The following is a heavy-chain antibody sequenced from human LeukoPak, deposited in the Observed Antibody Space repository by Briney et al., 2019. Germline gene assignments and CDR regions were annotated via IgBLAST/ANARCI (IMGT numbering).Heavy chain of an antibody. D-gene: IGHD3-3*01. CDR1: GYTFTSYG. V-gene: IGHV1-18*01. CDR2: ISAYNGNT. J-gene: IGHJ3*02. CDR3: ARDLEWLYPGGAFDI. Sequence: ASVKVSCKASGYTFTSYGISWVRQAPGQGLEWMGWISAYNGNTNYAQKLQGRVTMTTDTSTSTAYMELRSLRSDDTAVYYCARDLEWLYPGGAFDIWGQGTMVTVSS.